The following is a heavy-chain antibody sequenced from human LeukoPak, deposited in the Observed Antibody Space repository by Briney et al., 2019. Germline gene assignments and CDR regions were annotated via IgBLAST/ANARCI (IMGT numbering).Heavy chain of an antibody. D-gene: IGHD2-2*01. CDR3: ARQLGYCSSTSCARWFDP. CDR2: IYPGDSDT. Sequence: GASLKISCKGSGYSFTSYWIGWVRQMPGKGLEWMGIIYPGDSDTRYSPSFQGQVTISADKSISTAYLQWSSLKASDTAMYYCARQLGYCSSTSCARWFDPWGQGTLVTVSS. J-gene: IGHJ5*02. V-gene: IGHV5-51*01. CDR1: GYSFTSYW.